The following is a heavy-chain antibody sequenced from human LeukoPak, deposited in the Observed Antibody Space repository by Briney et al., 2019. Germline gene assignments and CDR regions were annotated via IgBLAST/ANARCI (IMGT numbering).Heavy chain of an antibody. CDR3: AKDRRGEYYGSGSFDY. Sequence: GGSLRLSCAASGLTFDAYEINWVRQAPGKGLEWVSTISGAGGSTYYADSVKGRFTISRDNSKNTLYLQMNSLRVEDTAVYYCAKDRRGEYYGSGSFDYWGQGTLVTVSS. CDR1: GLTFDAYE. CDR2: ISGAGGST. J-gene: IGHJ4*02. V-gene: IGHV3-23*01. D-gene: IGHD3-10*01.